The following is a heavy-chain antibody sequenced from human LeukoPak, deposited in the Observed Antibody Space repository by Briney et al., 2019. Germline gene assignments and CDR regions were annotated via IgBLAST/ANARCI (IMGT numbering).Heavy chain of an antibody. CDR3: ARDVAPRPYYYMDV. CDR2: ISGSGDSP. J-gene: IGHJ6*03. CDR1: GFTFSSYG. D-gene: IGHD6-6*01. Sequence: GGSLRLSCAASGFTFSSYGMHWVRQAPGKGLEWVSAISGSGDSPYYADSVKGRFTISRDNSKNTLFLQMTSLRAEDTAVYYCARDVAPRPYYYMDVWGRGTTVTVSS. V-gene: IGHV3-23*01.